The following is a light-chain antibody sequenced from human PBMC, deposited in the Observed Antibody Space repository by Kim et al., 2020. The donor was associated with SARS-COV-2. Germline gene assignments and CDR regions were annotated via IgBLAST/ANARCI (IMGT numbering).Light chain of an antibody. CDR2: MIH. CDR1: TVVLWGYMY. V-gene: IGLV2-14*01. CDR3: SSWASTTSYV. Sequence: HLMSISSTCLTVVLWGYMYISCGQHHPDKAPKLSCYMIHKRPTGVSHLCSGSKSGNTASLTISGLQAEDEADYYCSSWASTTSYVFGTVTTVTVL. J-gene: IGLJ1*01.